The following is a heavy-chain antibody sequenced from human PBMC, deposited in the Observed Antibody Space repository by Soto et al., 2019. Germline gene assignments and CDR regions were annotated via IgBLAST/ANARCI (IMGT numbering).Heavy chain of an antibody. Sequence: PSETLSLTCTVSGGSISSGDYYWSWIRQPPGKGLEWIGYIYYSGSTYYNPSLKSRVTISVDTSKNQFSLKLSSVTAADTAVYYCAREYGDYPGFDYWGQGTLVTVSS. CDR3: AREYGDYPGFDY. CDR2: IYYSGST. CDR1: GGSISSGDYY. D-gene: IGHD4-17*01. J-gene: IGHJ4*02. V-gene: IGHV4-30-4*01.